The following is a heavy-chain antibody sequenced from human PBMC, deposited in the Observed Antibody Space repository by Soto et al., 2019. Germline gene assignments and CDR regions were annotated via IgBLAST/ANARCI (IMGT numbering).Heavy chain of an antibody. J-gene: IGHJ3*02. V-gene: IGHV3-72*01. D-gene: IGHD6-13*01. CDR1: GFTFSDHY. CDR2: IRNKANSYTT. Sequence: VGSLRLSCAASGFTFSDHYMDWVRQAPGKGLEWVGRIRNKANSYTTEYAASVKGRFTISRDDSKNTLYLQMNSLKTEDTAFYSCPTTIAAAGTGVFDIGGKGTTVAVS. CDR3: PTTIAAAGTGVFDI.